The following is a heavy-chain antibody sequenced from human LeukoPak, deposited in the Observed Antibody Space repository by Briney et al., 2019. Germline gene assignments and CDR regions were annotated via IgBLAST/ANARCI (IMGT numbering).Heavy chain of an antibody. V-gene: IGHV1-2*06. CDR3: ARSDYNDYRGLGF. D-gene: IGHD4-11*01. CDR1: GYTFTDYY. Sequence: ASVKVSCKASGYTFTDYYMHWVRQAPGQGLEWMGRINPNSGGTNYAQKFQGRVTTTRDTSTKTVYMELSSLTSDDTAVYFCARSDYNDYRGLGFWGQGTPVTVS. J-gene: IGHJ4*02. CDR2: INPNSGGT.